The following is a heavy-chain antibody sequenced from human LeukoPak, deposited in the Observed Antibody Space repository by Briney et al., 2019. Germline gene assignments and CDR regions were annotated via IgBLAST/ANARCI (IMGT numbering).Heavy chain of an antibody. V-gene: IGHV3-74*01. CDR2: INSDGSST. J-gene: IGHJ6*02. CDR3: ASARGGCSGGSCYSPVGMDV. CDR1: GNYW. Sequence: GGSLRLSCAASGNYWMHWVRQAPGKGLVWVSHINSDGSSTSYADSVKGRFTISRDNAKNTLYLQMNSLSVEDTAVYYCASARGGCSGGSCYSPVGMDVWGQGTTVTVSS. D-gene: IGHD2-15*01.